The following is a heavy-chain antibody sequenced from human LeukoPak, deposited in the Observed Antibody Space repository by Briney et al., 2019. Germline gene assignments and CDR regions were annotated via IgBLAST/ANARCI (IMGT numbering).Heavy chain of an antibody. J-gene: IGHJ4*02. CDR2: ISYDGSNK. D-gene: IGHD3-22*01. V-gene: IGHV3-30-3*01. Sequence: GGSLTLSCAASGFTFSSYAMHGVRQAPGKGLEWVAVISYDGSNKYYADSVKGRFTISRDNSKNTLYLQMNSLRAEDTAVYYCASHYYDSSGETMWGQGTLVTVSS. CDR3: ASHYYDSSGETM. CDR1: GFTFSSYA.